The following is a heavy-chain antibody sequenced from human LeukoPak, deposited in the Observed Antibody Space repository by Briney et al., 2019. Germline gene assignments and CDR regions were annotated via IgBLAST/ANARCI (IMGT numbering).Heavy chain of an antibody. CDR3: ARDSGTTGEVKFDP. J-gene: IGHJ5*02. CDR2: IYTSGSI. D-gene: IGHD3-10*01. CDR1: GGSIRSYY. V-gene: IGHV4-4*07. Sequence: SETLSLTCTVSGGSIRSYYWSWIRQPAGKGLEWIGRIYTSGSITYNPSLKSRVSMSVDTSKNQFSLKLSSVTAADTAVYYCARDSGTTGEVKFDPWGQGTLVTVSS.